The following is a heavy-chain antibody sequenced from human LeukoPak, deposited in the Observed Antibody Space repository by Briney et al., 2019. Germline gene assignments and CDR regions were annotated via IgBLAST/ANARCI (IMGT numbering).Heavy chain of an antibody. CDR3: ATGGKYSSSWYNFDY. J-gene: IGHJ4*02. CDR1: GYTLTELS. CDR2: FDPEDGET. Sequence: SVKVSCKVSGYTLTELSMHWVRQAPGKGLEWMGGFDPEDGETIYAQKFQGRVTMTEDTSTDTAYMELSSLRSEDTAVYYCATGGKYSSSWYNFDYWGQGTLVTVSS. D-gene: IGHD6-13*01. V-gene: IGHV1-24*01.